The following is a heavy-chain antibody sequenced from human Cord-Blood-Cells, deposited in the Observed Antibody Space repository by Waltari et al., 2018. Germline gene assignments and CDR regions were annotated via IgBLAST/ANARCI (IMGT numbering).Heavy chain of an antibody. J-gene: IGHJ3*02. CDR1: GFTFRSYG. D-gene: IGHD7-27*01. CDR3: AKAETGGFDAFDI. CDR2: IRYDGSNK. V-gene: IGHV3-30*02. Sequence: QVQLVESGGGVVQPGGSLRPSCAASGFTFRSYGMHWVRQAPGKGLEWVAFIRYDGSNKYYADSVKGRFTISRDNSKNTLYLQMNSLRAEDTAVYYCAKAETGGFDAFDIWGQGTMVTVSS.